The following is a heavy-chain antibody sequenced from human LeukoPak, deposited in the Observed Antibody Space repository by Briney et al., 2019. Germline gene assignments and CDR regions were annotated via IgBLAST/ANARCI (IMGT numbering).Heavy chain of an antibody. J-gene: IGHJ4*02. CDR3: ARGNYDFWSGYYSY. CDR2: ISSSSTI. Sequence: PGGSLRLSCAASGFTFSSYEMNWVRQAPGKGLEWVSYISSSSTIYYADSVKGRFTISRDNAKNSLYLQMNSLRAEDTAVYYCARGNYDFWSGYYSYWGQGTLVTVSS. D-gene: IGHD3-3*01. V-gene: IGHV3-48*03. CDR1: GFTFSSYE.